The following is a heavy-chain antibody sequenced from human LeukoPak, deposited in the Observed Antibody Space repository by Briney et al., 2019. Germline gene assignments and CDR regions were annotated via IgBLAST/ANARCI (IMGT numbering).Heavy chain of an antibody. CDR3: VKGGGNVRRYFEY. J-gene: IGHJ4*02. CDR1: GFTFSSYW. Sequence: GGSLRLSCAASGFTFSSYWMHWVRQAPGKGLVWVSRINSDGSSTSYADSVKGRFTISRDNAKNTLYLQMNSLRAEDTAVYYCVKGGGNVRRYFEYWGQGTLVTVSS. CDR2: INSDGSST. V-gene: IGHV3-74*01. D-gene: IGHD4-23*01.